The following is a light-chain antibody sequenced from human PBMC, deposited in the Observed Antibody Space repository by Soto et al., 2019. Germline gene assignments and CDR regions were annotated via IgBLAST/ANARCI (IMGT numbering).Light chain of an antibody. J-gene: IGKJ1*01. CDR2: WAS. CDR1: QSIFYTPNNKSY. V-gene: IGKV4-1*01. Sequence: DIVMTQSPDSLSVSLGERATINCKSSQSIFYTPNNKSYLVWYQQKAGHPPKLLFSWASTRESGVPDRFSGSGSGTAFTLTISRLQAEDVAVYYCQQYYSTPWTFGQGTKVEIK. CDR3: QQYYSTPWT.